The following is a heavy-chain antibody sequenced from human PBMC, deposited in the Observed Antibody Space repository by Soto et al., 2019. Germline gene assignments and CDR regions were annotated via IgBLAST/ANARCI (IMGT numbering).Heavy chain of an antibody. V-gene: IGHV3-74*01. CDR2: INGDGRST. D-gene: IGHD2-15*01. CDR3: ARGQYCSGGTCYSAPDY. CDR1: GFTFSTYW. Sequence: GGSLRLSCGASGFTFSTYWMYWVRQAPGKGLVWVSRINGDGRSTSYADSVKGRFTISRDNAKNTLYLQMNSLRAEDTALYYCARGQYCSGGTCYSAPDYWGQGTLVTVSS. J-gene: IGHJ4*02.